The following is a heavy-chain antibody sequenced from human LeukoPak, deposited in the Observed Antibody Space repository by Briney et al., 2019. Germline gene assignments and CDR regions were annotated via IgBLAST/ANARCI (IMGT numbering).Heavy chain of an antibody. Sequence: GGSLRLSCAASGFTFSSYGMHWVRQAPGKGLEWVAVIWYDGSNKYYADSVKGRFTISRDNSKNTLYLQMNSLRAEDTAVYYCARDRKRRYYDSSGSPGGMDVWAMGPRSPSP. CDR3: ARDRKRRYYDSSGSPGGMDV. V-gene: IGHV3-33*01. CDR1: GFTFSSYG. CDR2: IWYDGSNK. J-gene: IGHJ6*02. D-gene: IGHD3-22*01.